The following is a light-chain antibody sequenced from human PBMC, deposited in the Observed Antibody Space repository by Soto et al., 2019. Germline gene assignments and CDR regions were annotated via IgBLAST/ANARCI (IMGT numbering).Light chain of an antibody. Sequence: QSVLTQPPSASGSPGQSVTISCTGTSSDVGGYNYVSWYQQHPGKAPKLMIYEVSKRPSGVPDRFSGSKSGNTASRTVSGLQAEDEADYYCSSYAGSNNLVFGGGTTLTVL. CDR3: SSYAGSNNLV. V-gene: IGLV2-8*01. CDR2: EVS. CDR1: SSDVGGYNY. J-gene: IGLJ2*01.